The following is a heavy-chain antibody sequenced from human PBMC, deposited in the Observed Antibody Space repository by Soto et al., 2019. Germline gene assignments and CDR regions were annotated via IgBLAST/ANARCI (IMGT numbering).Heavy chain of an antibody. CDR2: ISGSGGST. Sequence: GGSLRLSCAASGFTFSSYAMSWVRPAPGKGLEWVSAISGSGGSTYYADSVKGRFTISRDNSKNTLYLQMNSLRAEDTAVYYCAKDSYYDFWSGYYGWADYWGQGTLVTVSS. J-gene: IGHJ4*02. CDR3: AKDSYYDFWSGYYGWADY. V-gene: IGHV3-23*01. D-gene: IGHD3-3*01. CDR1: GFTFSSYA.